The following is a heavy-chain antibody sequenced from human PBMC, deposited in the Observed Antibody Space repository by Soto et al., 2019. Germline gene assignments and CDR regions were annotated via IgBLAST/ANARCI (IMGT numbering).Heavy chain of an antibody. CDR2: IYYSGST. Sequence: QVQLQESGPGLVKPSQTLSLTCTVPGGSISSGGYYWSWIRQHPGKGLEWIGYIYYSGSTYYNPSLKSRVTISVDTSKNQFSLKLSSVTAADTAVYYCASQVSARGDAFDIWGQGTMVTVSS. J-gene: IGHJ3*02. CDR1: GGSISSGGYY. CDR3: ASQVSARGDAFDI. V-gene: IGHV4-31*03.